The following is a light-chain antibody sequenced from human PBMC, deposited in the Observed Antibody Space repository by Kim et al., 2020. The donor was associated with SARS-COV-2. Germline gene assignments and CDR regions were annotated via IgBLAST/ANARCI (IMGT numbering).Light chain of an antibody. CDR2: GNS. CDR1: SSHIGAGYD. V-gene: IGLV1-40*01. CDR3: QSYDSSLSGSNWV. J-gene: IGLJ3*02. Sequence: VTISCTGSSSHIGAGYDVHWYQQLPGTAPKLLIYGNSNRSSGVPDRFSGSKSGTSASLAITGLQAEDEADYYCQSYDSSLSGSNWVFGGGTQLTVL.